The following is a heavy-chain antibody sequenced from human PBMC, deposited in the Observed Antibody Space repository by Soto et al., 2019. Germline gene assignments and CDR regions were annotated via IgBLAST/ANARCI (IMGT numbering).Heavy chain of an antibody. CDR2: ISGSGGST. CDR3: AEDHYYDSSSPPDAFDI. D-gene: IGHD3-22*01. CDR1: GFTFISYA. V-gene: IGHV3-23*01. Sequence: GWSLRLSCAASGFTFISYAMSWVRQAPGKGLEWVSAISGSGGSTYYADSVKGRFTISRDNSKNTLYLQMNSLRAEDTAVYYCAEDHYYDSSSPPDAFDIWGQGTMVTVSS. J-gene: IGHJ3*02.